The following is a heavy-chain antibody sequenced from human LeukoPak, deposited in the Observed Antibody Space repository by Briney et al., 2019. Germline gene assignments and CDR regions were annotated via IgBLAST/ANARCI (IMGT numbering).Heavy chain of an antibody. CDR3: ARGRNQDCSGGSCYSGPFDY. CDR1: GASISNYY. D-gene: IGHD2-15*01. V-gene: IGHV4-59*12. Sequence: PSETLSLTCTVSGASISNYYWSWIRQSPGKGLEWIGYMLYSGSTNQNPSLRSRVTISVDTSKNQFSLKLSSVTAADTAVYYCARGRNQDCSGGSCYSGPFDYWGQGTLVTVSS. CDR2: MLYSGST. J-gene: IGHJ4*02.